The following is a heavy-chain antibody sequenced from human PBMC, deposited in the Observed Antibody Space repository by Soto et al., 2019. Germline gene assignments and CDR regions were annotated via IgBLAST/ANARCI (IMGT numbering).Heavy chain of an antibody. D-gene: IGHD4-17*01. CDR3: AKPGPSYGDYVGTYYGMDV. CDR2: ISGSGGST. CDR1: GFTFSSYA. Sequence: EVQLLESGGGLVQPGGSLRLSCAASGFTFSSYAMSWVRQAPGKGLEWVSAISGSGGSTYYADSVKGRFTISRDNSKNTLYLQMNSLRAEDTAVYYCAKPGPSYGDYVGTYYGMDVWGQGTTVTVSS. J-gene: IGHJ6*02. V-gene: IGHV3-23*01.